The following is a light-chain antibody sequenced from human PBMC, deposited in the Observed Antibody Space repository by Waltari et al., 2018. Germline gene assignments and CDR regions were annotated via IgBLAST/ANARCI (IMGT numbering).Light chain of an antibody. Sequence: EIVMTQSPLSLPVTPGEPASISCRSSQSLLDNNGYNYLDWYLQKPGQSPQILIYLGSNRASGVPDRVSGSGSGTDFTLKVSRVDAEDAGVYYCTEALQSVTFGQGTRLEIK. CDR3: TEALQSVT. CDR2: LGS. V-gene: IGKV2-28*01. CDR1: QSLLDNNGYNY. J-gene: IGKJ5*01.